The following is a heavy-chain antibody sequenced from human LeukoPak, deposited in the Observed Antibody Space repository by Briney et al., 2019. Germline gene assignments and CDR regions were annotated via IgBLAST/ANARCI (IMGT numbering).Heavy chain of an antibody. V-gene: IGHV1-69*13. D-gene: IGHD2-2*01. CDR2: IIPIFGTA. Sequence: ASVKVSCKASGGTFSSYAISWVRQAPGQGLEWMGGIIPIFGTANYAQKFQGRVTITADESTSTAYVELSSLRSEDTAVYYCARGLGYCSSTSCYREGFYYYYMDVWGKGTTVTVSS. CDR3: ARGLGYCSSTSCYREGFYYYYMDV. J-gene: IGHJ6*03. CDR1: GGTFSSYA.